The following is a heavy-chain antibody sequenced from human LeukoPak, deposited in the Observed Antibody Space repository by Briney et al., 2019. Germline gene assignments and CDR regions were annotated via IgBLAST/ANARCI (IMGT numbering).Heavy chain of an antibody. V-gene: IGHV3-74*01. Sequence: GGSLRLSCAASGFTFSRFWMHWVRQAPGKGLVWVSRISGDGSSTNYADSVKGRFTISRDNSKNTLYLQMNSLRAEDTAVYYCAQSGGMDVWGQGTTVIVSS. CDR1: GFTFSRFW. CDR3: AQSGGMDV. J-gene: IGHJ6*02. CDR2: ISGDGSST.